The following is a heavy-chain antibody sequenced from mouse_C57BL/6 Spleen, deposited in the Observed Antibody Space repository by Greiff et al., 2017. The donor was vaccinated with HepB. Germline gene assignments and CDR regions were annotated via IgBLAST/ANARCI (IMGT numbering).Heavy chain of an antibody. CDR1: GFSFNTYA. V-gene: IGHV10-1*01. D-gene: IGHD2-2*01. Sequence: EVKVEESGGGLVQPKGSLKLSCAASGFSFNTYAMNWVRQAPGKGLEWVARIRSKSNNYATYYADSVKDRFTISRDDSESMLYLQMNNLKTEDTAMYYCVRQGVTTNFDYWGQGTTLTVSS. CDR2: IRSKSNNYAT. CDR3: VRQGVTTNFDY. J-gene: IGHJ2*01.